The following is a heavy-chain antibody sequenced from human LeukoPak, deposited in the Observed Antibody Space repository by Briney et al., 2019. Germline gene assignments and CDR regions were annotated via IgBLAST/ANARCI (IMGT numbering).Heavy chain of an antibody. CDR2: MNPNSGNT. J-gene: IGHJ5*02. D-gene: IGHD5-12*01. CDR3: ARVGRRYAANLNWFDP. Sequence: GASVKVSCKASGYTFTSYDINWVRQATGQGLEWMGWMNPNSGNTGYAQKFQGRVTMTRYTSISTAYMELSSLRSEDTAVYYCARVGRRYAANLNWFDPWGQGTLVTVSS. CDR1: GYTFTSYD. V-gene: IGHV1-8*01.